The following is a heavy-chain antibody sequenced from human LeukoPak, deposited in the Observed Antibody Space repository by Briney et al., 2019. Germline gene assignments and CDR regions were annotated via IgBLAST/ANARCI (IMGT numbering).Heavy chain of an antibody. CDR1: GGTFSSYA. V-gene: IGHV1-69*04. D-gene: IGHD5-18*01. CDR3: AKDTAMDHYYYYGMDV. J-gene: IGHJ6*02. CDR2: IITILGIA. Sequence: AAVKLSCKASGGTFSSYAITWVRQAPGQGLELMGRIITILGIANYAQKFQGRVTITADKSTSTAYMELSSLRSEDTAVYYCAKDTAMDHYYYYGMDVWGQGTTVTVSS.